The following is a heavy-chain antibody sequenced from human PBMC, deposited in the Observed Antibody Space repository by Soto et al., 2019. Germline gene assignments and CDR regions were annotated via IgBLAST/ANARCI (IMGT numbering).Heavy chain of an antibody. J-gene: IGHJ6*02. V-gene: IGHV3-23*01. CDR2: ISGSGGST. CDR3: AKGPRAPPPHDYGMDV. CDR1: GFTFSSYV. Sequence: EVQLLESGGGLVQPGGSLRVSCVASGFTFSSYVMNWVRQARGKGLYWVSGISGSGGSTYYADSVKGRFTISRDNSKNTLYLQMNSLRVEDTAVYYCAKGPRAPPPHDYGMDVWGQGTTVTVSS.